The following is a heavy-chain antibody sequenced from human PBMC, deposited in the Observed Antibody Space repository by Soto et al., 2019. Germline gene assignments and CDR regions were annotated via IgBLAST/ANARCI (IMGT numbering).Heavy chain of an antibody. J-gene: IGHJ4*02. Sequence: QITLNASGPPVVRPTETLTLTCRFSGFSLTTSGVGVGWIRQSPGKAPEWLALIYWDDDKRYSASLKSRLTITKDTSKNQVVLTVSDLDPTDTATYYCAHRVLRTVFALVTTTAIYFDFWGQGTPVAVSS. V-gene: IGHV2-5*02. D-gene: IGHD3-3*01. CDR1: GFSLTTSGVG. CDR2: IYWDDDK. CDR3: AHRVLRTVFALVTTTAIYFDF.